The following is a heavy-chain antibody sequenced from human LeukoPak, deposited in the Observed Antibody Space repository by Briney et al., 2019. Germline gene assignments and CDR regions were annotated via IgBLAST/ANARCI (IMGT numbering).Heavy chain of an antibody. V-gene: IGHV4-34*01. J-gene: IGHJ5*02. CDR3: ASGSANWFDP. CDR1: GGSFSGYY. Sequence: PSETLSLTCAVYGGSFSGYYWSWIRQPPGKGLEWIGEINHSGSTNYNPSLKSRVTISVDTSKNQFSLKQSSVTAADTAVYFCASGSANWFDPWGQGTLVTVSS. CDR2: INHSGST.